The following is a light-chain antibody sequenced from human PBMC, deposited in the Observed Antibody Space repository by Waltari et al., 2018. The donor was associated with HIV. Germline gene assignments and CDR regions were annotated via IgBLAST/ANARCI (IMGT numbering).Light chain of an antibody. J-gene: IGLJ3*02. Sequence: SYELTQPPSLSVSPRQPASITCSGANLGDKSVCWYQQKPGQSPGLVIYQERKRPSGIPERFSGSNAGNTATLTISGTQAMEEADYYCQAWDSSTVVFGGGTKLTVL. CDR2: QER. CDR3: QAWDSSTVV. CDR1: NLGDKS. V-gene: IGLV3-1*01.